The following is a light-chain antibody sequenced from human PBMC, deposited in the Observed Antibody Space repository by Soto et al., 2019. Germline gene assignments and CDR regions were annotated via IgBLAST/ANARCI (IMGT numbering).Light chain of an antibody. CDR1: SSDVGGYNY. CDR3: SSYTSSSTPWV. V-gene: IGLV2-14*01. Sequence: QSVLTQPASVSGSPGQSIPISCTGTSSDVGGYNYVSWYQQHPGKAPKLMIYEVSNRPSGVSNRFAGSKSGNTASLTISGLQAEDDADYYCSSYTSSSTPWVFGTGTKVTVL. CDR2: EVS. J-gene: IGLJ1*01.